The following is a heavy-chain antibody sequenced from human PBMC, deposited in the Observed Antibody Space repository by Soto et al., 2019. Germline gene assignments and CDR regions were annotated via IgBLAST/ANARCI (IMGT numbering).Heavy chain of an antibody. CDR3: ARAYEGDYFDY. CDR2: ISYDGSNK. J-gene: IGHJ4*02. CDR1: GFTFSSYA. D-gene: IGHD3-16*01. V-gene: IGHV3-30-3*01. Sequence: QVPLVESGGGVVQPGRSLRLSCAASGFTFSSYAMHWVRQAPGKGLEWVAVISYDGSNKYYADSVKGRFTISRDNSKNTLYLQRNSLRAEDTAVYYCARAYEGDYFDYWGQGTLVTVSS.